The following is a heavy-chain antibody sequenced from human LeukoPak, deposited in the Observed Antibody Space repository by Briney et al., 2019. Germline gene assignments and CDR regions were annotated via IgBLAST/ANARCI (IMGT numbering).Heavy chain of an antibody. Sequence: GRSLRLSCAASGFTFSSYAMHWVRQAPGKGLEWVAVISYDGSNKYYADSVKGRFTISRDNSKDTPYLQMNSLRAEDTAVYYCARDPHYGSGSYWLAAYYYYGMDVWGQGTTVTVSS. D-gene: IGHD3-10*01. CDR3: ARDPHYGSGSYWLAAYYYYGMDV. CDR2: ISYDGSNK. V-gene: IGHV3-30*04. J-gene: IGHJ6*02. CDR1: GFTFSSYA.